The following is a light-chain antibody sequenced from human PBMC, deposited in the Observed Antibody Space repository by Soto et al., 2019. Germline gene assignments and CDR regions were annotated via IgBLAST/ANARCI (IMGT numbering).Light chain of an antibody. CDR3: QQYNNWFSIT. CDR2: GAS. J-gene: IGKJ5*01. CDR1: QSVSGN. V-gene: IGKV3-15*01. Sequence: EIVMTQSPATLSVSPGERATLSCRASQSVSGNLAWCRQKPGQAPRLLIYGASTRANGIPARFSGSGSGTEFTLTISSLQSEDFAVYYCQQYNNWFSITFGQGTRLEIK.